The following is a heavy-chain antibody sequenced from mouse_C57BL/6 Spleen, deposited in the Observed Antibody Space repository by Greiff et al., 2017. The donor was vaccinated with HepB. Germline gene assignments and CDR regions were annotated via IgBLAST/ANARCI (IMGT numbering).Heavy chain of an antibody. Sequence: EVMLVESGEGLVKPGGSLKLSCAASGFTFSSYAMSWVRQTPEKRLEWVAYISSGGDYIYYADTVKGRFTISRDNARNTLYLQMSSLKSEDTAMYYCTREEKFITTVVAELYFDVWGTGTTVTVSS. CDR3: TREEKFITTVVAELYFDV. V-gene: IGHV5-9-1*02. J-gene: IGHJ1*03. D-gene: IGHD1-1*01. CDR2: ISSGGDYI. CDR1: GFTFSSYA.